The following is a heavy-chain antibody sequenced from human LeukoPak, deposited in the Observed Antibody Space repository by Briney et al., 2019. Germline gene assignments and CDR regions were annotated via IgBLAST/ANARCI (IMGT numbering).Heavy chain of an antibody. CDR2: ISTYNGNT. V-gene: IGHV1-18*01. D-gene: IGHD1-26*01. CDR1: GYTFMMYG. J-gene: IGHJ6*02. CDR3: ARDPKWEGWNTEGRVMDV. Sequence: ASVNVSCKASGYTFMMYGFSWVRQAPGQGLEWLGWISTYNGNTKYAEKFQGRVTMTTDTSTSTAYMELRSLRSDDTAVYHCARDPKWEGWNTEGRVMDVWGQGTTVTVSS.